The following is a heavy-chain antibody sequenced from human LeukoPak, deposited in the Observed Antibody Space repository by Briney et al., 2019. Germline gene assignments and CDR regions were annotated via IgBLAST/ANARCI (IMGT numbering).Heavy chain of an antibody. V-gene: IGHV3-64*01. CDR1: GFSFSKFA. D-gene: IGHD3-3*02. Sequence: PGGSLRLSCAASGFSFSKFAMHWVRQAPGRGLESVSGISYNGDGTYYANSVKGRFTISRDNSKKTLYLQVGSLRVEDMGVYYCARGHFWSGYTYQDYFYYMDVWGKGTAVTVCS. J-gene: IGHJ6*03. CDR3: ARGHFWSGYTYQDYFYYMDV. CDR2: ISYNGDGT.